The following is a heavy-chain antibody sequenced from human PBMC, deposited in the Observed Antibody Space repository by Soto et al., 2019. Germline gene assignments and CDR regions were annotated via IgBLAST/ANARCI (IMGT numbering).Heavy chain of an antibody. V-gene: IGHV4-59*08. D-gene: IGHD2-8*01. CDR2: IYYSGRT. J-gene: IGHJ4*02. CDR1: GGSLDNYY. Sequence: QVQLQESGPGLVKPSETLSLTCTVSGGSLDNYYWSWIRQPPGKGLEWIGYIYYSGRTNYNPSLRSRVTISVDTSKNDFCLKLRSVTAADTAVYYCVRTNHFDYWGQGSPVTVSS. CDR3: VRTNHFDY.